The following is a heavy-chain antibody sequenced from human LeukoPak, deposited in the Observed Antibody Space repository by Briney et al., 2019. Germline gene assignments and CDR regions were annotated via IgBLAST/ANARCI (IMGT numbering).Heavy chain of an antibody. CDR3: ATDGAGFDT. V-gene: IGHV3-11*01. J-gene: IGHJ5*02. CDR2: INIGGTNT. Sequence: GGSLRLSCAASGFTFSDYYMSWIRQAPGKGPEWLSYINIGGTNTHYADSVKGRFTISRDNAKKSLYLEMNNLRAEDTAVYYCATDGAGFDTWGQGVLVTVSS. CDR1: GFTFSDYY.